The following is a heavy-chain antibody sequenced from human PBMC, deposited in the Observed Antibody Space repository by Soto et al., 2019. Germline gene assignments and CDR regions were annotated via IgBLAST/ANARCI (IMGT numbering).Heavy chain of an antibody. CDR1: GFTFTRDS. Sequence: GSLRLSCAASGFTFTRDSMNWVRQAPGQGLEWVSSISSTTNYIYYGDSMKGRFTISRDNAKNSLYLEMNSLRAEDTAVYYCARESEDLTSNFDYWGQGTLVTVSS. J-gene: IGHJ4*02. V-gene: IGHV3-21*06. CDR2: ISSTTNYI. CDR3: ARESEDLTSNFDY.